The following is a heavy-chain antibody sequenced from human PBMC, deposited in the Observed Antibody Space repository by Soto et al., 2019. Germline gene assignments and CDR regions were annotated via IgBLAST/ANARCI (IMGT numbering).Heavy chain of an antibody. CDR2: ISANTGKT. V-gene: IGHV1-18*01. CDR3: ARGHDFGGTVDY. J-gene: IGHJ4*01. Sequence: ASGKAASKASVYTFAKYGVSWVRQAPGQGLEWMGWISANTGKTGSTQKFQGRVTMTTDTSTSTAYLELRSLRTDDTAMYFCARGHDFGGTVDYWGQ. D-gene: IGHD4-17*01. CDR1: VYTFAKYG.